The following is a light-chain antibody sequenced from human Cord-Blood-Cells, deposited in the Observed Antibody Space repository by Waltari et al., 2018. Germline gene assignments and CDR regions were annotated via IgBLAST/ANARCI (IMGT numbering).Light chain of an antibody. Sequence: DIVMTPSPDSLAVSLGERGTINCKPTQSVLYSSNNKNYLAWYQQKPGQPPKLLIYWASTRESGVPDRFSGSGSGTDFTLTISSLQAEDVAVYYCQQYYSTPRTFGQGTKVEIK. CDR3: QQYYSTPRT. CDR1: QSVLYSSNNKNY. V-gene: IGKV4-1*01. CDR2: WAS. J-gene: IGKJ1*01.